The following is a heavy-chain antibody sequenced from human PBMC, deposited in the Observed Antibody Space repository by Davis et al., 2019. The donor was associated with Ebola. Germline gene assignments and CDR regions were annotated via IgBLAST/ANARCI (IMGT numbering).Heavy chain of an antibody. CDR2: ISSNGGST. J-gene: IGHJ4*02. D-gene: IGHD2-2*03. Sequence: PGGSLRLSCAASGFTFSNYAMHWVRQAPGKGLEYVSAISSNGGSTYHANSVKGRFTISRDNSKNTLYLQMGSLRAEDMAVHYCARVDHGYDYWGQGTLVTVSS. V-gene: IGHV3-64*01. CDR1: GFTFSNYA. CDR3: ARVDHGYDY.